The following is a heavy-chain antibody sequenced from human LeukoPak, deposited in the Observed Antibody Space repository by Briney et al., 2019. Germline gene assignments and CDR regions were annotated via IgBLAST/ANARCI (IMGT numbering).Heavy chain of an antibody. V-gene: IGHV3-66*01. CDR3: ARVYYGSGVTHGFDI. Sequence: GGSLRLSCAASGFTVSSNYMNWVRQAPGKGLEWVSVIYSGGSTYYADSVKGRFTISRDNSKNTLYLQMNSLRAEDTAVYYCARVYYGSGVTHGFDIWGQGTMVTASS. CDR1: GFTVSSNY. J-gene: IGHJ3*02. D-gene: IGHD3-10*01. CDR2: IYSGGST.